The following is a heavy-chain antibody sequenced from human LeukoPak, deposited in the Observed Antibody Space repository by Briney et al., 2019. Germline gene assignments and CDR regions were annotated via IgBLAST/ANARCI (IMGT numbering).Heavy chain of an antibody. J-gene: IGHJ4*02. CDR3: ATYYDFWSGYIQAPRFDY. V-gene: IGHV4-39*01. CDR2: IYYSGST. CDR1: GGSFSGYY. Sequence: PSETLSLTCAVYGGSFSGYYWGWIRQPPGKGLEWIGSIYYSGSTYYNPSLKSRVTISVDTSKNQFSLKLSSVTAADTAVYYCATYYDFWSGYIQAPRFDYWGQGTLVTVSS. D-gene: IGHD3-3*01.